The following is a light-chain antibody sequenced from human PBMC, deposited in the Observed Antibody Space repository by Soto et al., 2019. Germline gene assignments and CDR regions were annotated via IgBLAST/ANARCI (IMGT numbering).Light chain of an antibody. CDR3: QQYATSPGT. Sequence: EVVLTQSPATLSVSPGERVTLSCRASQSVDIDLAWYQQIPGQAPSLLIFGASSRATGIPDRFSGSGSGTDFTLTISGLEPEDFAVYYCQQYATSPGTFGQGTKVAIK. CDR1: QSVDID. V-gene: IGKV3-20*01. J-gene: IGKJ1*01. CDR2: GAS.